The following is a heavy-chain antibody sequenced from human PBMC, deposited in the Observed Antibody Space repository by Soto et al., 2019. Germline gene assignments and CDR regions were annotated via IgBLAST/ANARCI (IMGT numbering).Heavy chain of an antibody. J-gene: IGHJ6*02. CDR2: ISAYNGNT. V-gene: IGHV1-18*01. Sequence: ASVKVSCKASGYTFTSYGISWVRQAPGQGLEWMGWISAYNGNTNYAQKLQGRVTMTTDTSTSTAYMELRSLRSDDTAVYYCARDEYSSSSFSYYYGMDVWGQGTTVTVSS. CDR3: ARDEYSSSSFSYYYGMDV. CDR1: GYTFTSYG. D-gene: IGHD6-6*01.